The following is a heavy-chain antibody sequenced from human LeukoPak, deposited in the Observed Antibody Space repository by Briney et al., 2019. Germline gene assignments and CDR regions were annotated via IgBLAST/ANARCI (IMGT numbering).Heavy chain of an antibody. CDR3: ARHEAQDFDY. V-gene: IGHV4-39*01. J-gene: IGHJ4*02. CDR1: GGSISSSFYY. Sequence: NPSETLSHTCTVSGGSISSSFYYWGWIRQPPGKGLEWIGSIYYSGTTYYSSSLKSRVIISVDMSKNQFSLKLSSVTATDTAVYYCARHEAQDFDYWGQGTLVTVSS. CDR2: IYYSGTT.